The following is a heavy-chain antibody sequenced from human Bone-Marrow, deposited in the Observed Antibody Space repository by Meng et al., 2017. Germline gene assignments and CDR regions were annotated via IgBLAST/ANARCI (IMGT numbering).Heavy chain of an antibody. CDR2: IKQDGSEK. CDR1: GFTFSSYW. V-gene: IGHV3-7*03. J-gene: IGHJ6*02. Sequence: GESLKISCAASGFTFSSYWMSWVRQAPGKGLEWVANIKQDGSEKYYVDSVKGRFTIPRDNAKNSLYLQMNSLRAEDTAVYYCARAGLQAQGGYYYGMDVWGQGTTVTVSS. D-gene: IGHD3-16*01. CDR3: ARAGLQAQGGYYYGMDV.